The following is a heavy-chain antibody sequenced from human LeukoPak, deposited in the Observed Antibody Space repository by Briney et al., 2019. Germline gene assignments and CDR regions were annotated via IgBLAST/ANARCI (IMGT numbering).Heavy chain of an antibody. V-gene: IGHV3-7*01. Sequence: PGVSLRLSCAASGFFFSNYWMSWVRQAQGKGLEWVANINLDGNGRFYVDSVKGRFTISRDNNKKSVYLQMNSLRAEDTAVYYCARDTDDFQGLDIWGQGTRVTVSS. D-gene: IGHD3-3*01. CDR2: INLDGNGR. J-gene: IGHJ3*02. CDR1: GFFFSNYW. CDR3: ARDTDDFQGLDI.